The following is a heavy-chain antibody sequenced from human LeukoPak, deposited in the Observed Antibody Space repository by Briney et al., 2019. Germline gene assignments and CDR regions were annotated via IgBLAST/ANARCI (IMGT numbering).Heavy chain of an antibody. J-gene: IGHJ4*02. V-gene: IGHV4-39*07. CDR2: IYYSGST. D-gene: IGHD2-2*01. CDR3: ARGRVTGVYQYYFDY. Sequence: SETLSLTCTVSGGSISSSSYYWGWIRQPPGKGLEWIGSIYYSGSTYYNPSLKSRVTISVDTSKNQFSLKLSSVTAADTAVYYCARGRVTGVYQYYFDYWGQGTLVTVSS. CDR1: GGSISSSSYY.